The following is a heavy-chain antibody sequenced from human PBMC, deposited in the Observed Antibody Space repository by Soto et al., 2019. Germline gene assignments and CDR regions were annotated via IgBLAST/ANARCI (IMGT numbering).Heavy chain of an antibody. J-gene: IGHJ4*02. CDR3: ARRRLGYCTNGVCYPSGVGIDY. D-gene: IGHD2-8*01. CDR1: GGSFSGYY. CDR2: INHSGST. Sequence: QVQLQQWGAGLLKPSETLSLTCAVYGGSFSGYYWSWIRQPPGKGLEWIGEINHSGSTNYNPSLKGRVTISVDTSKNQFSLKLSSVTAADTAVYYCARRRLGYCTNGVCYPSGVGIDYWGQGTLVTVSS. V-gene: IGHV4-34*01.